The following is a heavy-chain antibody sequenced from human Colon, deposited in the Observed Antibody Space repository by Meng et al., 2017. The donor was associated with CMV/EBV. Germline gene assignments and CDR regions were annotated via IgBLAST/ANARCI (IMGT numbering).Heavy chain of an antibody. CDR1: GFTFSNYE. CDR3: ARATESSSGYYLDY. CDR2: INTLENSI. Sequence: GESLKISCAASGFTFSNYEMNWVRQAPGKGLEWVAYINTLENSIFYADSVKGRFTISRDNAKNSLYLQMNSLRVEDTAVYYCARATESSSGYYLDYWGQGTLVTVSS. D-gene: IGHD6-6*01. J-gene: IGHJ4*02. V-gene: IGHV3-48*03.